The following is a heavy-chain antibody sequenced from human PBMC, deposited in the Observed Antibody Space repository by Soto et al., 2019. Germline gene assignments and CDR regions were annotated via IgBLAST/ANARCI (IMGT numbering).Heavy chain of an antibody. CDR2: IFSNDEK. CDR1: GFSLSNARMG. D-gene: IGHD3-3*01. V-gene: IGHV2-26*01. J-gene: IGHJ5*02. Sequence: SGPTLVNPTETLTLTCTVSGFSLSNARMGVSWIRQPPGKALEWLAHIFSNDEKSYSTSLKSRLTISKDTSKSQVVLTMTNMDPVDTATYYCARMAPYYDFWSGYSDNWFDPWGQGTLVTVSS. CDR3: ARMAPYYDFWSGYSDNWFDP.